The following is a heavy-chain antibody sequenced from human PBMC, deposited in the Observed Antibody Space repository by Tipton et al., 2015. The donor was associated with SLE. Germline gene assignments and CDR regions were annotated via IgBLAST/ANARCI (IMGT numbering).Heavy chain of an antibody. CDR2: IYSGGRT. CDR3: ASRTAVAGTFSY. J-gene: IGHJ4*02. Sequence: SLRFSCAASGFTFTSYAMSWVRQAPGKGLGCVSVIYSGGRTFYADSVKGRFTISRDNSKNTLYLQMNSLRAEDTAVYYCASRTAVAGTFSYWGQGTLVTVSS. CDR1: GFTFTSYA. D-gene: IGHD6-19*01. V-gene: IGHV3-53*05.